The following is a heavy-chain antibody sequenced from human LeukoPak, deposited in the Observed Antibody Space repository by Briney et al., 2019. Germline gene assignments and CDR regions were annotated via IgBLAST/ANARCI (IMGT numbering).Heavy chain of an antibody. Sequence: GSSVKVSCKASGGTFSSYAISWVRQAPGQGLEWMGGIIPIFGTANYAQKFQGRVTITTDESTSTAYMELSSLRSEDTAVYYCARAWGCSGGSCLYYFDYWGQGTLVTVSS. J-gene: IGHJ4*02. D-gene: IGHD2-15*01. CDR2: IIPIFGTA. CDR1: GGTFSSYA. V-gene: IGHV1-69*05. CDR3: ARAWGCSGGSCLYYFDY.